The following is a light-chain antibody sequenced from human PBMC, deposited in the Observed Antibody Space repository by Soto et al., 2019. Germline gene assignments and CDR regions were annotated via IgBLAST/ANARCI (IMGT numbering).Light chain of an antibody. Sequence: QSVLTQPASVSGSPGQSITISCTGTSSDVGGYNYVSWYQHHPGKAPKLMIFDVSNRPSGVSNRFSGSKSGNTASRTISGLQPEDKADYYYSSYTTSNTRQIVFGTGTKLTVL. CDR1: SSDVGGYNY. CDR3: SSYTTSNTRQIV. J-gene: IGLJ1*01. V-gene: IGLV2-14*03. CDR2: DVS.